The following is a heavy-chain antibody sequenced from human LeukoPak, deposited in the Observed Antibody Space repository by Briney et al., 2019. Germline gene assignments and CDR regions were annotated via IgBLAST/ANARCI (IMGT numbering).Heavy chain of an antibody. J-gene: IGHJ4*02. CDR1: GYSINSGYY. CDR3: ARGRITMIRGIIISGYFDY. D-gene: IGHD3-10*01. V-gene: IGHV4-38-2*02. Sequence: SETLSLTCTVSGYSINSGYYWGWIRQPPGKGLEWIGSIYHSGSTYYNPSLKSRVTISVDTSKNHFSLKLSSVTAADTAVYYCARGRITMIRGIIISGYFDYWGQGALVTVSS. CDR2: IYHSGST.